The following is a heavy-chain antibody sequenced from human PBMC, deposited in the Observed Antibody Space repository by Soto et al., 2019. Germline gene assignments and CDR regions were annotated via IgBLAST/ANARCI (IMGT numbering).Heavy chain of an antibody. D-gene: IGHD2-2*01. CDR1: GGTCSSHS. Sequence: QVQLVQSGAEVKKPGSSVKVSCKASGGTCSSHSINWVRQAPGQGPEWMGGIIPIFGTENYAQKFQGRVTITADESTSTAYMELSSLTSEDTALYYCSTSVYCSTTRCYYYYGLDVWGQGTTVIVSS. J-gene: IGHJ6*02. CDR2: IIPIFGTE. V-gene: IGHV1-69*01. CDR3: STSVYCSTTRCYYYYGLDV.